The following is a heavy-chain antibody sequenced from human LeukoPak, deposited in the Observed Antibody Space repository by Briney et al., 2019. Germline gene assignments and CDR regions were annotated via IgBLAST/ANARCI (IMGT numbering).Heavy chain of an antibody. D-gene: IGHD6-6*01. CDR2: IYYSGST. V-gene: IGHV4-59*01. Sequence: PSETLSLTCTVSGGSISSYYWSWIRQPPGKGLEWIGYIYYSGSTNYNPSLKSLVTISVDTSKNHFSLKLSSVTAADTAVYYCARVDPDSSSTLEVFDYWGQGTLVTVSS. CDR3: ARVDPDSSSTLEVFDY. CDR1: GGSISSYY. J-gene: IGHJ4*02.